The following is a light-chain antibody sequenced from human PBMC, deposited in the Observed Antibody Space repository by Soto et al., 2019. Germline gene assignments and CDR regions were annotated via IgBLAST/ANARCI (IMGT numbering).Light chain of an antibody. V-gene: IGKV3-20*01. CDR1: QSVSSSY. CDR3: QQYSSSPPIT. Sequence: EIVLTQSPGTLSLSPGERATLSCRASQSVSSSYLAWYQHKPGQAPRLLIYGASGRATGIPDRFSGSGSGTDFTLTISRLEPEDFAVYYCQQYSSSPPITFGQGTRLEIK. J-gene: IGKJ5*01. CDR2: GAS.